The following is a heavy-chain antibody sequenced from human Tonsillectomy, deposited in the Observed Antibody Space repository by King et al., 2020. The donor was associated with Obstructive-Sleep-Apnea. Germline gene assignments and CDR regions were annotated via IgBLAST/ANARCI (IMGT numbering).Heavy chain of an antibody. D-gene: IGHD6-13*01. J-gene: IGHJ4*02. V-gene: IGHV3-30*02. CDR3: AKGGLWVRQQQPQSLEY. CDR1: GFTFSSYG. CDR2: IRFDGSNQ. Sequence: VQLVESGGGVVQPRGSLRLSCAASGFTFSSYGMHWVRQAPGKGLEWVAFIRFDGSNQYSADSVKGRFTISRDNSKNTLYLQMNSLRAEDTAVYYCAKGGLWVRQQQPQSLEYWGQGTLVTVSS.